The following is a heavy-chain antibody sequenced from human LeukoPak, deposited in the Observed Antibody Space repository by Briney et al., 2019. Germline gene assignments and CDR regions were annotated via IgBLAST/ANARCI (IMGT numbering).Heavy chain of an antibody. CDR1: GGSISSGDYY. V-gene: IGHV4-61*08. D-gene: IGHD3-22*01. J-gene: IGHJ3*02. CDR3: ARVFPHYYDRHDAFDI. Sequence: PSQTLSLTCTVSGGSISSGDYYWSWIRQPPGKGLEWIGYIYYSGSTNYNPSLKSRVTISVDTSKNQFSLKLSSVTAADTAVYYCARVFPHYYDRHDAFDIWGQGTMVTVSS. CDR2: IYYSGST.